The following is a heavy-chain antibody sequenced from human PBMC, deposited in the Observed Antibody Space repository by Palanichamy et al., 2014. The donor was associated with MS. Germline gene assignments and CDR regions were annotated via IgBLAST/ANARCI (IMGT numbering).Heavy chain of an antibody. CDR3: ARDKPGVGFEY. D-gene: IGHD3-3*01. Sequence: EWVGLIGNNGKTDYPQNLQGRVTMTLDTSTSTAYMDLRDLRSDDTAVYYCARDKPGVGFEYWGQGTLVTVSS. J-gene: IGHJ4*02. V-gene: IGHV1-18*01. CDR2: IGNNGKT.